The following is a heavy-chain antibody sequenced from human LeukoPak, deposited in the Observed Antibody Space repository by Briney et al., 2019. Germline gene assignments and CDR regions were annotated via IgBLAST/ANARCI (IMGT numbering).Heavy chain of an antibody. Sequence: SETLSLTCAVYGGSFSGYYWSWIRQPLGKGLEWIGEINHSGSTNYNPTLKSRVTISVDTSKNQFSLKLSSVTAADTAVYYCASLIAAAGTSGYYYYGMDVWGQGTTVTVSS. V-gene: IGHV4-34*01. D-gene: IGHD6-13*01. CDR3: ASLIAAAGTSGYYYYGMDV. CDR1: GGSFSGYY. J-gene: IGHJ6*02. CDR2: INHSGST.